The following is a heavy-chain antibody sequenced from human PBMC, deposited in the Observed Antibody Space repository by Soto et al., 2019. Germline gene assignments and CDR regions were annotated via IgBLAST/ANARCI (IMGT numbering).Heavy chain of an antibody. D-gene: IGHD3-10*01. CDR2: IYYSGST. J-gene: IGHJ4*02. CDR3: ATHSYGSGSTYFDY. Sequence: SETLSLTCTVSGGSISSYYWSWIRQPPGKGLEWIGYIYYSGSTNYNPSLKSRVTISVDTSKNQFSLKLNSMTAADTAVYYCATHSYGSGSTYFDYWGQGTLVTVSS. V-gene: IGHV4-59*08. CDR1: GGSISSYY.